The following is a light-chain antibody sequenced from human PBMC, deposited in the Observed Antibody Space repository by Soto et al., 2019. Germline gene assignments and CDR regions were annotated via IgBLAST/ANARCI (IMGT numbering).Light chain of an antibody. CDR1: EDISNY. Sequence: DIQMTQSPSSLSASLGDRVTITCRASEDISNYLAWYQQKPGKVPSLLIYAASALQSGVPSRFSGSGSGTDFTLTISSLQPEDVATYYCQNYQNYGGVPITFGQGTKVDI. V-gene: IGKV1-27*01. CDR3: QNYQNYGGVPIT. CDR2: AAS. J-gene: IGKJ1*01.